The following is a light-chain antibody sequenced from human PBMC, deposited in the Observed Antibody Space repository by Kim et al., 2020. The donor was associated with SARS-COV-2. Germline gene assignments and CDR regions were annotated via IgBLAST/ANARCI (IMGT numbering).Light chain of an antibody. CDR2: GNS. CDR3: QSYDSSLSGYV. Sequence: RATRSCTRTSTNIGAGYDAHWYQQLPRTAPKLLIYGNSNRPSGVPDRFSGSKSGTSASLAITGLQAEDEADYYCQSYDSSLSGYVFGTGTKVTVL. CDR1: STNIGAGYD. V-gene: IGLV1-40*01. J-gene: IGLJ1*01.